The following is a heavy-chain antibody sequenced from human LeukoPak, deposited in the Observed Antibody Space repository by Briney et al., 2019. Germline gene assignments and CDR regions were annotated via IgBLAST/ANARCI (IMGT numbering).Heavy chain of an antibody. CDR2: IYYSGST. V-gene: IGHV4-59*01. CDR1: GGSISSYY. J-gene: IGHJ4*02. Sequence: SETLSLTCTVSGGSISSYYWSWIRQPPGKGLEWIGYIYYSGSTNYNPSLKSRVTISVDTSKNQFSLKLSSVTAADTAVYYCARDQLGGYYYDYWGQGTRVTVSS. D-gene: IGHD3-22*01. CDR3: ARDQLGGYYYDY.